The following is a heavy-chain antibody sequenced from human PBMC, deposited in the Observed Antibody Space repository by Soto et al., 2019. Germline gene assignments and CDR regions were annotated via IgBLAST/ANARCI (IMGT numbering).Heavy chain of an antibody. CDR1: GFTFSSFA. CDR2: ITSNGGST. D-gene: IGHD6-6*01. CDR3: ASLYSSSSG. Sequence: VGSLRLSCAASGFTFSSFAMHWVRQAPGKGLEYVSGITSNGGSTYYANSVKGRFTISRDNSKNTLYLQMGSLRAEDVAVYYCASLYSSSSGWSQGTLVTVSS. J-gene: IGHJ4*02. V-gene: IGHV3-64*01.